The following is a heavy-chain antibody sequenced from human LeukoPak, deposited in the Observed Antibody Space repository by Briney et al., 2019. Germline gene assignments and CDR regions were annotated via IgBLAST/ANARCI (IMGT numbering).Heavy chain of an antibody. CDR2: LDLNSGRI. CDR3: SKTSIVGPTEIDY. Sequence: GGSLRLSCAVSGFTSQNYAIHWVRQGPGKGLEWVSGLDLNSGRIDYADSVKGRFTISRDNSKNTLYLQMNSLRAEDTAVYYCSKTSIVGPTEIDYWGQGTLVTVSS. V-gene: IGHV3-9*02. CDR1: GFTSQNYA. J-gene: IGHJ4*02. D-gene: IGHD1-26*01.